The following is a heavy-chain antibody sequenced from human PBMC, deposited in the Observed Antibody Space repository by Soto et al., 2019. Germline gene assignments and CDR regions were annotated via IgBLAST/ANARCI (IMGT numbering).Heavy chain of an antibody. J-gene: IGHJ4*02. V-gene: IGHV3-23*01. D-gene: IGHD6-19*01. Sequence: PGGSLRLSCAASGFTVSSSAMIWVRQAPGKGLEWVATFSAGGSRYYADSVKGRFTISRNSSQNTLYLQMNGLRAEDTALYYCAKDRGSGGIVAGTPDYWGQGTLVTAPQ. CDR1: GFTVSSSA. CDR3: AKDRGSGGIVAGTPDY. CDR2: FSAGGSR.